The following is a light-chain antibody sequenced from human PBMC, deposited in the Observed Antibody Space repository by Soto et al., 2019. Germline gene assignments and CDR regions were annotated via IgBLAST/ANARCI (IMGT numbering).Light chain of an antibody. CDR3: QSYDSSLSGYV. CDR1: SSSIGAGYD. J-gene: IGLJ1*01. CDR2: GNS. Sequence: QCALTQPPSVSGAPGQRVTISCTGSSSSIGAGYDVHWYQQLPGTAPKLLIYGNSNRPSGVPDRFSGSKSGTSASLAITGHQAEDEADYYCQSYDSSLSGYVFVTGTKVTVL. V-gene: IGLV1-40*01.